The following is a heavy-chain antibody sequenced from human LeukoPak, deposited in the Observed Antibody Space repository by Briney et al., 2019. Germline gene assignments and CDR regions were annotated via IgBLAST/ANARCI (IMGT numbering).Heavy chain of an antibody. CDR3: ARAQDSGYEPNFDY. V-gene: IGHV3-21*01. J-gene: IGHJ4*02. Sequence: GSLRLSCAASGFTFSSYSMNWVRQAPGKGLEWVSSISSSSSYIYYADSVKGRFTISRDNAKNSLYLQMNSLRAEDTAVYYCARAQDSGYEPNFDYWGQGTLVTVSS. D-gene: IGHD5-12*01. CDR1: GFTFSSYS. CDR2: ISSSSSYI.